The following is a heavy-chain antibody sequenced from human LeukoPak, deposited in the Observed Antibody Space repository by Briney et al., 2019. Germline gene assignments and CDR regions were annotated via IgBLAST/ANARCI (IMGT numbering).Heavy chain of an antibody. D-gene: IGHD6-13*01. Sequence: SETLSLTCAVYGGSFSGYYWSWIRQPPGKGLEWIGEINHSGSTNYNPSLKSRVTISVDTSKNQFSLKLSPVTAADTAVYYCARDYSSSWYPHRRYFDYWGQGTLVTVSS. J-gene: IGHJ4*02. CDR3: ARDYSSSWYPHRRYFDY. V-gene: IGHV4-34*01. CDR2: INHSGST. CDR1: GGSFSGYY.